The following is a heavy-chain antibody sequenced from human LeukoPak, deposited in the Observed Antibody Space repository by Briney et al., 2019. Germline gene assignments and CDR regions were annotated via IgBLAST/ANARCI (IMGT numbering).Heavy chain of an antibody. D-gene: IGHD2-2*01. V-gene: IGHV1-69*13. CDR1: GGTFSSSG. CDR2: IIPMTGTP. CDR3: ASHCSSTSCYADYYYMDV. Sequence: GASVKVSCKASGGTFSSSGISWVRQAPGQGLEWMGGIIPMTGTPNYAQKFQGRVTITADESTSTAYMELSSLRSEDTAVYYCASHCSSTSCYADYYYMDVWGKGTTVTVSS. J-gene: IGHJ6*03.